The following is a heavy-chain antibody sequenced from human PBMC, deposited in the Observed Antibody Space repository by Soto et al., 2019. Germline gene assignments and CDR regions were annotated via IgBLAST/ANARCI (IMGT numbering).Heavy chain of an antibody. CDR3: ARDRGHIVVVTAISKGPTPNYYYYGMDV. CDR2: IWYDGSNK. V-gene: IGHV3-33*01. Sequence: GGSLRLSCAASGFTFSSYGMHWVRQAPGKGLEWVAVIWYDGSNKYYADSVKGRFTISRDNSKNTLYLQMNSLRAEDTAVYYCARDRGHIVVVTAISKGPTPNYYYYGMDVWGQGTTVTVSS. CDR1: GFTFSSYG. D-gene: IGHD2-21*02. J-gene: IGHJ6*02.